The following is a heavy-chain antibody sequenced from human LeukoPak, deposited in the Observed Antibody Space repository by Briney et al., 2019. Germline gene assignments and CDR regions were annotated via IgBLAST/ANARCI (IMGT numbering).Heavy chain of an antibody. CDR3: ARVGSSGYDFWSGYRGLDI. J-gene: IGHJ3*02. V-gene: IGHV4-4*07. CDR2: IYTSGST. Sequence: SETLSLTCTVSGGSISSYYWSWIRQPAGKGLEWIGRIYTSGSTNYNPSLKSRVTMSVDTSKNQFSLKLSSVTAADTAVYYCARVGSSGYDFWSGYRGLDIWGQGTMVTVSS. CDR1: GGSISSYY. D-gene: IGHD3-3*01.